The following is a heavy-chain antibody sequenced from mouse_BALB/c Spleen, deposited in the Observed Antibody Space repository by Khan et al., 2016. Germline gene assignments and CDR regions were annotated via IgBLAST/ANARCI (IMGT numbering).Heavy chain of an antibody. CDR1: GFTFSSFG. J-gene: IGHJ2*01. V-gene: IGHV5-17*02. Sequence: EVELVESGGGLVQPGGSRKLSCAASGFTFSSFGMHWVRQAPEKGREWVAFISSCGSVIYYADTVKGRFTISRDNPKNTLFLQMTSLRSEDTAMYYCGRGDYWGQGTTLTVAA. CDR2: ISSCGSVI. CDR3: GRGDY.